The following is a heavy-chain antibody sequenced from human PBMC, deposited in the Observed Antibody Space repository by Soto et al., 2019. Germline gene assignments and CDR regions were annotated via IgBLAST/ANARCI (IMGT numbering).Heavy chain of an antibody. V-gene: IGHV4-30-4*01. CDR1: GGSISSGDYY. Sequence: SETLSLTCTVSGGSISSGDYYWSWIRQPPGKGLEWIGYIYYSGSTYYNPSLKSRVTISVDTSKNQFSPKLSSVTAADTAVYYCARDGYLSRDYGSGSPVYGMDVWGQGTTVTVS. CDR3: ARDGYLSRDYGSGSPVYGMDV. CDR2: IYYSGST. D-gene: IGHD3-10*01. J-gene: IGHJ6*02.